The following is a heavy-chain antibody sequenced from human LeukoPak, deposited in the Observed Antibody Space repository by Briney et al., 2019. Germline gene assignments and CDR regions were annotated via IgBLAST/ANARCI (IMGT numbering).Heavy chain of an antibody. Sequence: GGSLRLSCAASGFTFDDCAMHWVRQAPGKGLEWVSLISGDGGSTYYADSVKGRFTISRDNSKNSLYLQMNSLRTEDTALYYCAKDITMVRGVIAPFGYWGQGTLVTVSS. V-gene: IGHV3-43*02. J-gene: IGHJ4*02. CDR3: AKDITMVRGVIAPFGY. D-gene: IGHD3-10*01. CDR2: ISGDGGST. CDR1: GFTFDDCA.